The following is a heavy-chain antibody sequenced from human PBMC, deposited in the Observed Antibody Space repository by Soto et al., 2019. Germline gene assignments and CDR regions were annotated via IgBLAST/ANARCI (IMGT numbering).Heavy chain of an antibody. CDR2: ISGSGRKT. CDR3: AKDPSVAPVVIAVGTQPMDV. J-gene: IGHJ6*02. Sequence: EVQLLESGGGLVQPGGSLRLSCAASGFTFSSQAMNWVRQAAGKGVEWVSGISGSGRKTYYADSVKGRFTIFRDTSKNTVYLQMNSLRAEDPALYYCAKDPSVAPVVIAVGTQPMDVWGQESTVNVSS. D-gene: IGHD3-22*01. V-gene: IGHV3-23*01. CDR1: GFTFSSQA.